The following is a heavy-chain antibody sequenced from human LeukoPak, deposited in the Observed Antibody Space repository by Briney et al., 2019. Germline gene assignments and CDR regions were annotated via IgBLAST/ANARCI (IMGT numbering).Heavy chain of an antibody. CDR1: GYTFTGSF. V-gene: IGHV1-2*02. CDR2: FSPNSGGT. CDR3: ARGHSDIWYSLGH. Sequence: ASVKVSCKTSGYTFTGSFLHWVRHASGQGLEWVAWFSPNSGGTKYSQQFQGRVTVTRDTSISTAYMELSRLTSDDTAVYYCARGHSDIWYSLGHWGQGTLVTVSA. J-gene: IGHJ4*02. D-gene: IGHD1-26*01.